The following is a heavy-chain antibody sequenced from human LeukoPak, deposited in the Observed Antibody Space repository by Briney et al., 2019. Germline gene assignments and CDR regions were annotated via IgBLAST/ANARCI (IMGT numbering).Heavy chain of an antibody. J-gene: IGHJ6*02. D-gene: IGHD2-15*01. Sequence: GESLKISCKGSGYSFTSYWISWVSQMPGKGLEWMGRIDPSDSYTNYSPSFQGHVTISADKSISTAYLQWSSLKASDTAMYYCARQVHCSSSSCSANYYYYGMDVWGQGTTVTVSS. V-gene: IGHV5-10-1*01. CDR2: IDPSDSYT. CDR1: GYSFTSYW. CDR3: ARQVHCSSSSCSANYYYYGMDV.